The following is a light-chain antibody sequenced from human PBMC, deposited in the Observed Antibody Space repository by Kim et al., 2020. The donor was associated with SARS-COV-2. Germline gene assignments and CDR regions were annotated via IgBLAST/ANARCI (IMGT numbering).Light chain of an antibody. Sequence: PGERATLSCRASQSVNNKLAWYQQKPGQPPRLLIYDTSTRASGTPGRLSGTGSGTEFTLTISSLQSEDFAVYLCQQYNNWPLTFGGGTKLEIK. CDR3: QQYNNWPLT. V-gene: IGKV3-15*01. CDR2: DTS. J-gene: IGKJ4*01. CDR1: QSVNNK.